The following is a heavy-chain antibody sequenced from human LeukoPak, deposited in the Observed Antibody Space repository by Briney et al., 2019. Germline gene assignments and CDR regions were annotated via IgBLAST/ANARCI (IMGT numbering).Heavy chain of an antibody. D-gene: IGHD6-19*01. V-gene: IGHV4-38-2*02. CDR3: ARDPGGSSGWYFDY. Sequence: SETLSLTCAVSGYSISSGYHWGWIRQSPGKGLGWIGSINHSGSTYYNPSLKGRVTISLDTSKNQFPLKLSSVTAADTAVYYCARDPGGSSGWYFDYWGQGTLVTVSS. CDR2: INHSGST. CDR1: GYSISSGYH. J-gene: IGHJ4*02.